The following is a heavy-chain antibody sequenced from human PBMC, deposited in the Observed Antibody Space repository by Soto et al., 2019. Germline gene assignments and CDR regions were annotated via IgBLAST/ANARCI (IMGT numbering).Heavy chain of an antibody. V-gene: IGHV3-30*18. J-gene: IGHJ5*02. CDR2: ISYDGSNK. D-gene: IGHD4-17*01. Sequence: QVQLVESGGGVVQPGRSLRLSCAASGFTFSSYGMHWVRQAPGKGLEWVAVISYDGSNKYYADSVKGRFTISRDNSKNTLYLQINSLRAEDTAVYYCAKSRFKHDYGIRFDPWGQGTLVTVSS. CDR3: AKSRFKHDYGIRFDP. CDR1: GFTFSSYG.